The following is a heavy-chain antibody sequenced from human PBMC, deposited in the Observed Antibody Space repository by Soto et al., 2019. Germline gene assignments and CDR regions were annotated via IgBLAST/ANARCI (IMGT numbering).Heavy chain of an antibody. CDR1: GGSVSSGCCY. CDR2: IYYSGST. V-gene: IGHV4-61*01. Sequence: SETLSLTCTVSGGSVSSGCCYWTWIRQPPGKGLEWIGYIYYSGSTNYNPSLKIRVTISLDTSKNQFSLKLSSVTAADTAVYYCARGWFLYYYGMDVWGQGTTVTVSS. D-gene: IGHD3-10*01. J-gene: IGHJ6*02. CDR3: ARGWFLYYYGMDV.